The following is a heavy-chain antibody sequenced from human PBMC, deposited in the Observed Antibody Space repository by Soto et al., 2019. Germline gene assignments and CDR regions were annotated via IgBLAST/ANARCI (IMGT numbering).Heavy chain of an antibody. CDR3: AKVMRYDILTGYYPIDY. Sequence: HPGGSLRLSCAASGFTFSSYAMSWFRQAPGKGLEWVSAISGSGGSTYYADSVKGRFTISRDNSKNTLYLQMNSLRAEDTAVYYCAKVMRYDILTGYYPIDYWGQGTLVTVSS. D-gene: IGHD3-9*01. CDR1: GFTFSSYA. J-gene: IGHJ4*02. V-gene: IGHV3-23*01. CDR2: ISGSGGST.